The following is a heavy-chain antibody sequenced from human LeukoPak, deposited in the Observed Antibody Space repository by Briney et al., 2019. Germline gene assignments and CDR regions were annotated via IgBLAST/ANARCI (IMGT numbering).Heavy chain of an antibody. J-gene: IGHJ4*02. Sequence: SETLSLTCTVSGGSISSSSYYWGWIRQPPGKGLEWIGSIYYSGSTYYNPSLKSRVTISVDTSKNQFSLKLSSVTAADTAVYYCVKDYGKYQILERATFDFWGQGTLISVSS. CDR2: IYYSGST. CDR1: GGSISSSSYY. V-gene: IGHV4-39*07. D-gene: IGHD5-24*01. CDR3: VKDYGKYQILERATFDF.